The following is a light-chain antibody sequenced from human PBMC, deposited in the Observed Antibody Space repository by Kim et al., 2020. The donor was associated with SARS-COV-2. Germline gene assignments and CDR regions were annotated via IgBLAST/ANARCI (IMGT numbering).Light chain of an antibody. CDR1: QSVTHNY. V-gene: IGKV3-20*01. Sequence: LAPQERATLSCRASQSVTHNYLAWYQQKPGQSPRLLIYSALFRPGSIPDRFSGSGSRTDFTLIISRVEPEDFAVYCCQQKGSSPYTFCPGTKLEI. CDR3: QQKGSSPYT. J-gene: IGKJ2*01. CDR2: SAL.